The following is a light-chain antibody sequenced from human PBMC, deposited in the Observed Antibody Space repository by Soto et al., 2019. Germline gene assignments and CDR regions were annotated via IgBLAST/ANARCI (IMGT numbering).Light chain of an antibody. CDR2: GAS. Sequence: EIVMTQSPATLSVSPGERATLSCRSSQSVSSNLAWYQQKPGQAPRLLIYGASTRATGIPARFSGSGSGIEFTLTISSLQSEDFAVYYCQQYNNWTPEGRFGPGNKVEIK. J-gene: IGKJ1*01. CDR1: QSVSSN. CDR3: QQYNNWTPEGR. V-gene: IGKV3-15*01.